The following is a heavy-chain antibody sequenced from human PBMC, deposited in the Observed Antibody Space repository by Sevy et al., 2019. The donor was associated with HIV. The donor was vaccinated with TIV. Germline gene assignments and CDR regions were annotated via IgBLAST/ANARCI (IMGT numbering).Heavy chain of an antibody. CDR3: IPDPGYRGYDEEVINYYYYGMDV. CDR2: IKSEIDGGAI. V-gene: IGHV3-15*01. J-gene: IGHJ6*02. CDR1: GFTFSSAW. Sequence: GGSLRLSCAASGFTFSSAWMSWVRQAPGKGLEWVGRIKSEIDGGAIDYATPVKGRFSISREDSINNVYLKMNSLKTEDTAVYYCIPDPGYRGYDEEVINYYYYGMDVWGQGTTVTVSS. D-gene: IGHD5-12*01.